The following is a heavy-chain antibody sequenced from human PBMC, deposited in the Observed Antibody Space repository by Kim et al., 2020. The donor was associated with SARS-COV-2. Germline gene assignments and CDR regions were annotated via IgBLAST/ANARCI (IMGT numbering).Heavy chain of an antibody. CDR3: ASSVSSGWTPKY. J-gene: IGHJ4*02. V-gene: IGHV1-3*01. CDR2: INAGNGNT. Sequence: ASVKVSCKASGYTFTSYAMHWVRKAPGQRLEWMGWINAGNGNTKYSQKFQGRVTITRDTSASTAYMELSSLRSEDTAVYYCASSVSSGWTPKYWGQGTLVTVSS. D-gene: IGHD6-19*01. CDR1: GYTFTSYA.